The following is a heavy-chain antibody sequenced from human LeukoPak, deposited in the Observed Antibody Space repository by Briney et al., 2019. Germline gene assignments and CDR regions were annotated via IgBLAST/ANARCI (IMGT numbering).Heavy chain of an antibody. CDR3: ARRVRGYGGTLFDY. V-gene: IGHV3-30*02. CDR1: GFTFSSYG. Sequence: GGSLRLSCAASGFTFSSYGMHWVRQAPGKGLEWVAFIRYDGSNKYYADSVKGRFTISRDNAKNSLYLQMNSLRAEDTAVYYCARRVRGYGGTLFDYWGQGTLVTVSS. J-gene: IGHJ4*02. D-gene: IGHD4-23*01. CDR2: IRYDGSNK.